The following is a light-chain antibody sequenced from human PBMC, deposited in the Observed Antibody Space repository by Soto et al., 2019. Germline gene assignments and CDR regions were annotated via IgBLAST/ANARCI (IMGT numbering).Light chain of an antibody. V-gene: IGKV1-39*01. J-gene: IGKJ1*01. Sequence: DLQMTQSPSSLSASVGDRVTITCRASQSLNRYLNWYQQKPGKPPKLLIYAASTLQSGVPSRFSGRGSGTDFTLTITSLQPEDFATYYCQQSYSTRWTFGQGTKVEVK. CDR1: QSLNRY. CDR3: QQSYSTRWT. CDR2: AAS.